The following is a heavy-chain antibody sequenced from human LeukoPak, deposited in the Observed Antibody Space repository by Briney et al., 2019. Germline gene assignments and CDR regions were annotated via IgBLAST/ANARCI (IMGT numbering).Heavy chain of an antibody. Sequence: GASVKVSCKASGYTFTGYYMHWVRQAPGQGLEWMGWINPNSGGTNYAQKFQGRVTMTRDTSISTAYMELSRLRSDDTAVYYCARNFVLVWSGHPPFDYWGQGTLVTVSS. J-gene: IGHJ4*02. D-gene: IGHD3-3*01. CDR1: GYTFTGYY. V-gene: IGHV1-2*02. CDR2: INPNSGGT. CDR3: ARNFVLVWSGHPPFDY.